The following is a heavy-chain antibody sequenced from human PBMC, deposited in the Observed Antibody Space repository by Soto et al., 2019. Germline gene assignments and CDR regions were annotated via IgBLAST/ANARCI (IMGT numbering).Heavy chain of an antibody. CDR3: ARGYCSGGSCFDGGVDY. Sequence: QVQLVQSGAEVKKPGSSVKVSCKASGGTFSSYTISWVRQAPGQGLEWMGRIIPILGIANYEQQFQGRVTITADKSTSTAYMELSSLRSEDTAVYYCARGYCSGGSCFDGGVDYWGQGTLVTVSS. CDR1: GGTFSSYT. CDR2: IIPILGIA. D-gene: IGHD2-15*01. J-gene: IGHJ4*02. V-gene: IGHV1-69*02.